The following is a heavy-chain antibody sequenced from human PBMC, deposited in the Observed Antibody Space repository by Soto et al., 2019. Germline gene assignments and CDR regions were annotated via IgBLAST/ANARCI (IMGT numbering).Heavy chain of an antibody. J-gene: IGHJ5*02. D-gene: IGHD6-13*01. CDR3: AMSVIAAAVEWFDP. CDR2: INHSGST. Sequence: PSETLSLTCAVYGGSFSGYYWSWIRQPPGKGLEWIGEINHSGSTNHNPSLKSRVTISVDTSKNQFSLKLSSVTAADTAVYYCAMSVIAAAVEWFDPWGQGTLVTVSS. V-gene: IGHV4-34*01. CDR1: GGSFSGYY.